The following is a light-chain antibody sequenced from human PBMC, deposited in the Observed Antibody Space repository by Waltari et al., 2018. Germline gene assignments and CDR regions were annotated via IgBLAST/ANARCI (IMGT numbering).Light chain of an antibody. J-gene: IGKJ1*01. CDR1: QSVSRA. CDR2: GAS. CDR3: QHYVRLPAT. Sequence: EIVLTQSPGSLSSSPGERVTLSCRASQSVSRALAWYQQKPGQPPRLLIFGASNRATGIPDRFSGSGSGTDFSLTISRLEPEDIAVYYCQHYVRLPATFGQGTKVEIK. V-gene: IGKV3-20*01.